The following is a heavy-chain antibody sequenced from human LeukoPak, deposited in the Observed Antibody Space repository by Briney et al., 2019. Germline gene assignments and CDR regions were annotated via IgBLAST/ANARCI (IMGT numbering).Heavy chain of an antibody. V-gene: IGHV4-59*08. CDR2: IYYSGST. D-gene: IGHD3-10*01. J-gene: IGHJ4*02. CDR3: ARRGSGSPFDY. CDR1: GGSISMYY. Sequence: PSETRSLTCSVSGGSISMYYWSWIRQPPGEGLEWIGYIYYSGSTNYNPSLKSRVTISVDTSKNQFSLKLSSVTAADTAVYYCARRGSGSPFDYWGQGTLVTVSS.